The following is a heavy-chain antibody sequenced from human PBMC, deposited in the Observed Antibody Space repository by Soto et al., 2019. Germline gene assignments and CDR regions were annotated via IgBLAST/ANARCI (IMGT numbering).Heavy chain of an antibody. CDR2: ISYDGSNK. Sequence: QVQLVESGGGVVQPGRSLRLSCAASGFTFSNYGMHWVRQAPGKGLEWVAVISYDGSNKYYADSVKGRFTISRDNSKNTLYMQMNSLRAEDTAVYYCVKAVGYCSSTSCRDYYCYYGMDVWGQGTTVIVSS. CDR3: VKAVGYCSSTSCRDYYCYYGMDV. D-gene: IGHD2-2*01. CDR1: GFTFSNYG. J-gene: IGHJ6*02. V-gene: IGHV3-30*18.